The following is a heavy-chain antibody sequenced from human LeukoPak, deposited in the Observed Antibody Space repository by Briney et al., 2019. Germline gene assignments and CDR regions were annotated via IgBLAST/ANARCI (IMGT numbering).Heavy chain of an antibody. CDR2: IIPIFGTA. V-gene: IGHV1-69*05. CDR1: GGTFSSYA. D-gene: IGHD3-16*02. CDR3: ARDADGGSYHNWFDP. J-gene: IGHJ5*02. Sequence: SVKVSCKASGGTFSSYAIGWVRQAPGQGLEWMGGIIPIFGTANYAQKFQGRVTITTDESTSTAYMELSSLRSEDTAVYYCARDADGGSYHNWFDPWGQGTLVTVSS.